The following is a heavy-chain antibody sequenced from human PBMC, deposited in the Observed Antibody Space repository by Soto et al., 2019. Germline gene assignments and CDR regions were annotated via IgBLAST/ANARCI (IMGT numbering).Heavy chain of an antibody. J-gene: IGHJ4*02. Sequence: GGSLRLSCAASGFTFSSYAMGWVRPGPGKGLERVAVVSIGGSTHYADSVRGRVTISRDNSKNTLSLQMNSLAAEDTAVYFCAKRRGAGVHFDYWGQGALVTVSS. CDR3: AKRRGAGVHFDY. V-gene: IGHV3-23*01. CDR2: VSIGGST. CDR1: GFTFSSYA. D-gene: IGHD2-15*01.